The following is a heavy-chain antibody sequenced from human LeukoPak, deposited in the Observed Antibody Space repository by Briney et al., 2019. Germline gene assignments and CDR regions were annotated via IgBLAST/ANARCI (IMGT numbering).Heavy chain of an antibody. J-gene: IGHJ2*01. CDR2: ISGSGGST. CDR1: GFTFSSYG. Sequence: PGGSLRLSCAASGFTFSSYGMSWVRQAPGKGLEWVSAISGSGGSTYYADSVKGRFTISRDNSKNTLYLQMNSLRAEDTAVYYCAKDMWWSYRLYCWYFDLWGRGTLVTVSS. CDR3: AKDMWWSYRLYCWYFDL. V-gene: IGHV3-23*01. D-gene: IGHD1-26*01.